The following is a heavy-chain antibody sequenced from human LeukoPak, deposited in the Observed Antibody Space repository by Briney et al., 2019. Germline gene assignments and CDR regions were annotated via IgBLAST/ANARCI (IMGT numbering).Heavy chain of an antibody. CDR2: VYYSGST. D-gene: IGHD6-19*01. CDR3: ARPRVEQWLPRLNDAFDI. J-gene: IGHJ3*02. V-gene: IGHV4-59*08. Sequence: PSETLSLTCTVSGDSISSYYWSWIRQPPGKGLEWIGYVYYSGSTNYNPSLKSRITISVDTSKNQFSLKLSSVTAADTAVYYCARPRVEQWLPRLNDAFDIWGQGTMVTVSS. CDR1: GDSISSYY.